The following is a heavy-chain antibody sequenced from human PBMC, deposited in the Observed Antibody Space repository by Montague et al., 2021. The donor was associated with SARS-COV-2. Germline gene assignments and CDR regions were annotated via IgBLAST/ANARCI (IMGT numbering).Heavy chain of an antibody. J-gene: IGHJ4*02. CDR1: GEPISGFY. V-gene: IGHV4-4*07. D-gene: IGHD5-12*01. Sequence: ETLSLTCTVSGEPISGFYWSWIRQPAGKGLEWIGRVYTTGSTNYNPSLKSRVTISGDTSRNQFSLRLTSVTAADTAMYYCARAVIYGGYAFAYFDFWGQGVLVTVSS. CDR3: ARAVIYGGYAFAYFDF. CDR2: VYTTGST.